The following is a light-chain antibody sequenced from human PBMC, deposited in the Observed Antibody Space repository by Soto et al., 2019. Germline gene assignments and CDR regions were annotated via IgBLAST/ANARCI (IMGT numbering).Light chain of an antibody. V-gene: IGLV1-44*01. Sequence: QAVVTQPPSASGTPGQRVTISCSGSNSNLGSNTVNWYQHLPGTAPKLLIYNNNQRPSGVPDRFSGSKSGTSASLAISGLQSEDEADYYCAAWDDSLNGNYVFGTGTKLTVL. CDR1: NSNLGSNT. CDR2: NNN. CDR3: AAWDDSLNGNYV. J-gene: IGLJ1*01.